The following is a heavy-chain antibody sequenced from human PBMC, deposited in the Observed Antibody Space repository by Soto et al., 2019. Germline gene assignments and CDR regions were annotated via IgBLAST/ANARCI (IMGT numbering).Heavy chain of an antibody. CDR2: TYRGGTT. CDR3: ATLPENDGFDI. J-gene: IGHJ3*02. CDR1: GFTFSSYA. Sequence: QPGGSLRLSCAASGFTFSSYAMSWVRQAPGKGLEWVSVTYRGGTTYYADSVKGRFTISRDSSENTLYLQVNSLTVEDTATYYCATLPENDGFDIWGPGTTVTVSS. V-gene: IGHV3-23*01.